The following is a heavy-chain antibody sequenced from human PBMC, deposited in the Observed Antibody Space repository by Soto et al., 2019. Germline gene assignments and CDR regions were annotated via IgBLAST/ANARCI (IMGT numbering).Heavy chain of an antibody. CDR2: IYYSGST. J-gene: IGHJ4*02. CDR3: ARRGITSYYFDY. D-gene: IGHD3-16*01. V-gene: IGHV4-39*01. CDR1: GGSISSSSYY. Sequence: LSLTCTVSGGSISSSSYYWGWIRQPPGKGLEWIGSIYYSGSTYYNPSLKSRVTISVDTSKNQFSLKLSSVTAADTAVYYCARRGITSYYFDYWGQGTLVTVSS.